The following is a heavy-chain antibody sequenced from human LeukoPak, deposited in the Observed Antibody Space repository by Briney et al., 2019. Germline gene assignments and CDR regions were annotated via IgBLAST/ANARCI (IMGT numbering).Heavy chain of an antibody. D-gene: IGHD3-3*01. CDR2: INHSGST. J-gene: IGHJ4*02. V-gene: IGHV4-34*01. CDR1: GGSSSGYY. Sequence: SETLSLTCAVYGGSSSGYYWSWIRQPPGKGLEWIGEINHSGSTNYNPSLKSRVTIPVDTSKNQFSLKLSSVTAADTAVYYCARGGRITIFGVVIIRTRSFDYWGQGTLVTVSS. CDR3: ARGGRITIFGVVIIRTRSFDY.